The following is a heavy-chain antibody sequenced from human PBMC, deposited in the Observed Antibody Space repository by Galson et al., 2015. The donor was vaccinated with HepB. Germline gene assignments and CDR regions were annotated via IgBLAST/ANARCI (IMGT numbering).Heavy chain of an antibody. D-gene: IGHD3-22*01. CDR2: ISSSSSYI. J-gene: IGHJ6*02. CDR1: GFTFSSYS. Sequence: SLRLSCAASGFTFSSYSMNWVRQAPGKGLEWVSSISSSSSYIYYADSVKGRFTISRDNAKNSLYLQMNSLRAEDTAVYYCARDGDYYDSSGYYYGPYYYGMDVWGQGTTVTVSS. CDR3: ARDGDYYDSSGYYYGPYYYGMDV. V-gene: IGHV3-21*01.